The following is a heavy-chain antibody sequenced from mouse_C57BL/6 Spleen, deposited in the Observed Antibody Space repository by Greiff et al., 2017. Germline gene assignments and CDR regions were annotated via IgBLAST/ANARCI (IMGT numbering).Heavy chain of an antibody. D-gene: IGHD2-1*01. CDR1: GYTFTGYW. Sequence: VQLPQSGAELMTPGSSVKLSCLATGYTFTGYWIEWVKQRPGRGLEWIGEILPGDSSTNYNEKFKGKATFTADTSSNTAYMQHISLTTEDSAIYYCARCRDYYGNLFAYWGQGTLVTVSA. CDR2: ILPGDSST. J-gene: IGHJ3*01. V-gene: IGHV1-9*01. CDR3: ARCRDYYGNLFAY.